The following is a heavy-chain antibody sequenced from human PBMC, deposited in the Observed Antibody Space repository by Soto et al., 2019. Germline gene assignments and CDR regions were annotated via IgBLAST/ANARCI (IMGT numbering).Heavy chain of an antibody. D-gene: IGHD3-22*01. V-gene: IGHV1-3*01. Sequence: GASVKVSCTASGYSLTNYAMHWVRQAPGQRLEWMGWINAGNGNTKYSQKFQGRVTITRDTSASTAYMELSSLRSEDTAVYYCARGDYYDIHDYWGQGTLVTVSS. CDR2: INAGNGNT. J-gene: IGHJ4*02. CDR3: ARGDYYDIHDY. CDR1: GYSLTNYA.